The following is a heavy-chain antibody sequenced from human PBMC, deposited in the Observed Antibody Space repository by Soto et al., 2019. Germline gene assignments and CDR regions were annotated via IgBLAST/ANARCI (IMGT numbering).Heavy chain of an antibody. CDR2: IYYSGST. J-gene: IGHJ4*02. CDR1: GGSISSGGYY. V-gene: IGHV4-31*03. CDR3: ARDQGSRMVAASYFDY. D-gene: IGHD2-15*01. Sequence: SETLSLTCTVSGGSISSGGYYWSWIRQHPGKGLEWIGYIYYSGSTYYNPSLKSRVTISVDTSKNQFSLKLSSVTAADTAVYYCARDQGSRMVAASYFDYWGQGTLVTVSS.